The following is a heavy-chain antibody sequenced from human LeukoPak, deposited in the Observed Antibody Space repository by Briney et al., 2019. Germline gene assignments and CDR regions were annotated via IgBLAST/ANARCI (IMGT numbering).Heavy chain of an antibody. CDR3: ARSYDILTGYYPL. CDR2: ISDDGVNK. Sequence: GGSLRLSCAASGINFITNALHWVRQAPGKGLEWVAVISDDGVNKYFAESVKGRFTISRDNAKNSLYLQMNSLRAEDTAVYYCARSYDILTGYYPLWGQGTLVTVSS. CDR1: GINFITNA. V-gene: IGHV3-30-3*01. J-gene: IGHJ4*02. D-gene: IGHD3-9*01.